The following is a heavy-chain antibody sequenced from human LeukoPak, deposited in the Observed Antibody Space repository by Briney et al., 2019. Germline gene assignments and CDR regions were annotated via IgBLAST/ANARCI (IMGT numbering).Heavy chain of an antibody. D-gene: IGHD2-2*02. Sequence: GGSLRLSCAASGFTFSSYGMHWVRQAPGKGLEWVANIKPDGSEKYFMDSVKGRFTISRDNAKNSLYLQMNSLRAEDTAVYYCARDLGYCSSTSCYMGPVGYWGQGTLVTVSS. J-gene: IGHJ4*02. CDR1: GFTFSSYG. V-gene: IGHV3-7*01. CDR2: IKPDGSEK. CDR3: ARDLGYCSSTSCYMGPVGY.